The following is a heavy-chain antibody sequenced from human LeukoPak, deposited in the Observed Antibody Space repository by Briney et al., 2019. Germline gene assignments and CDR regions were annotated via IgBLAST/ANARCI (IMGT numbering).Heavy chain of an antibody. CDR2: MYYSGST. CDR1: GGSVSSNRYY. CDR3: ARVNADSIAAAGNFDY. J-gene: IGHJ4*02. V-gene: IGHV4-39*07. Sequence: SETLSLTCTVSGGSVSSNRYYWGWIRQPPGKGLEWIGSMYYSGSTYYNPSLKSRVTLSVDTSKNQFSLQLSSVTAADTAVYFCARVNADSIAAAGNFDYWGQGTLVTVSS. D-gene: IGHD6-13*01.